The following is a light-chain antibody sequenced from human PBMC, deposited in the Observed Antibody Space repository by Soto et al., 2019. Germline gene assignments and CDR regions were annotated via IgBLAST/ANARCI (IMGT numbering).Light chain of an antibody. CDR2: KAS. J-gene: IGKJ1*01. Sequence: IHLTQSPSTLSASLGDRVTITFRASQTISTWLAWYQQKPGKAPKLLIYKASSLESGVQPRFSGSGSGTEFTLTISSLQPDDFATYYCQQYNSYSWTFGQGTKVDI. V-gene: IGKV1-5*03. CDR1: QTISTW. CDR3: QQYNSYSWT.